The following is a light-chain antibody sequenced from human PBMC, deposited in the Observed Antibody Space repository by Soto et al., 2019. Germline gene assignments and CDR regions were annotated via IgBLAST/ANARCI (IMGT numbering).Light chain of an antibody. CDR2: AAS. Sequence: DIQLTQSPSFLSASVGDRVTITCRASQGISSCLAWYQQKPGKAPKLLIYAASTLQSGVPSRFSGSESGTEFTLTISSLQPEDFATYYCQQLKSYPITFGQGTRLEIK. J-gene: IGKJ5*01. CDR1: QGISSC. CDR3: QQLKSYPIT. V-gene: IGKV1-9*01.